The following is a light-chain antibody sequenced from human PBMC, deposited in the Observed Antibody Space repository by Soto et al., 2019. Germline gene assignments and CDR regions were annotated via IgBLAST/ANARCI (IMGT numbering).Light chain of an antibody. J-gene: IGKJ1*01. CDR1: LSVSSY. CDR2: DAS. Sequence: IVLTQSACILYLSPGERATLSCRASLSVSSYLAWYQQKPGQAPRLLIYDASYRATGIPARFIGSGSGTDFTLTISRLEPEDFAVYYCQQYGSSPQTFGQGTKVDIK. V-gene: IGKV3-20*01. CDR3: QQYGSSPQT.